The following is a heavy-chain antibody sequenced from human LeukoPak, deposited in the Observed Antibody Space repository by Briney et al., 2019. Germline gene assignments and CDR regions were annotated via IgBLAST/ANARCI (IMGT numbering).Heavy chain of an antibody. D-gene: IGHD3-3*01. CDR2: IYFSGTT. CDR1: GGSISGNNHY. CDR3: MTHLDSQKGYYFDF. V-gene: IGHV4-39*01. Sequence: SETLSLTCTVSGGSISGNNHYWGWIRQPPGMGLEWIGTIYFSGTTHYNPSLKSRVTISVDTSENQFSLKLSSVTATDTAVYFCMTHLDSQKGYYFDFWGQGALVTVSS. J-gene: IGHJ4*02.